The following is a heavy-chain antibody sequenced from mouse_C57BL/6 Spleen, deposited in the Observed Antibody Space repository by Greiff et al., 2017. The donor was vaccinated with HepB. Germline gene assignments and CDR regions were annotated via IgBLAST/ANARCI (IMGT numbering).Heavy chain of an antibody. V-gene: IGHV5-17*01. CDR3: ARDYDYGGYFFDY. Sequence: EVNVVESGGGLVKPGGSLKLSCAASGFTFSDYGMHWVRQAPEKGLEWVAYISSGSSTIYYADTVKGRFTISRDNAKNTLFLQMTSLRSEDTAMYYCARDYDYGGYFFDYWGQGTTLTVSS. CDR1: GFTFSDYG. D-gene: IGHD2-4*01. J-gene: IGHJ2*01. CDR2: ISSGSSTI.